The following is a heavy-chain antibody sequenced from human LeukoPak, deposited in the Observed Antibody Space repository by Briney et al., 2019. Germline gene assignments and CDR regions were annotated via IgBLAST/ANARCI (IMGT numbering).Heavy chain of an antibody. Sequence: GGSLRLSCATSGFTFSSYAMSWVRQAPGKGLEWVSYISSSGSTIYYADSVKGRFTISRDNAKNSLYLQMNSLRAEDTAVYYCARDYVFPDVWGQGTTVTVSS. CDR2: ISSSGSTI. V-gene: IGHV3-48*04. D-gene: IGHD3-16*01. J-gene: IGHJ6*02. CDR1: GFTFSSYA. CDR3: ARDYVFPDV.